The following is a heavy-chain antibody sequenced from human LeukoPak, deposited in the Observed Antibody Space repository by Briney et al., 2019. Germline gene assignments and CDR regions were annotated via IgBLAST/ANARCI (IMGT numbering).Heavy chain of an antibody. J-gene: IGHJ4*02. CDR1: GFTFSSYE. V-gene: IGHV3-48*03. CDR3: ARGGTTVTPKNFDY. CDR2: ISSSGSTI. Sequence: GGSLRLSCAASGFTFSSYEMNWVRQAPGKGLEWVSYISSSGSTIYYADSVKGRFTISRDNANNSLYLQMNSLRSEDTAVYYCARGGTTVTPKNFDYWGQGTLVTVSS. D-gene: IGHD4-17*01.